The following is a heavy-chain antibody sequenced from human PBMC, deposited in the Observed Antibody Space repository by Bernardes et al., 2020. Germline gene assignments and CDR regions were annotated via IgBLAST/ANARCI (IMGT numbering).Heavy chain of an antibody. J-gene: IGHJ5*02. D-gene: IGHD4-4*01. CDR1: GGSISSSNW. V-gene: IGHV4-4*02. Sequence: SETLSLTRAVSGGSISSSNWWSWVRQPPGKGLEWIGEIYHSGSTNYNPSLKSRVTISVDKSKNQFSLKLSSVTAADTAVYYCAREGVDYMSWFDPWGQGTLVTVSS. CDR3: AREGVDYMSWFDP. CDR2: IYHSGST.